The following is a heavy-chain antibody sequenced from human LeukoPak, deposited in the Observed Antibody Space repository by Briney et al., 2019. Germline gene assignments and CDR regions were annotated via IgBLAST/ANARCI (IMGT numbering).Heavy chain of an antibody. J-gene: IGHJ3*02. CDR1: GFTFSSYG. V-gene: IGHV3-30*02. D-gene: IGHD2-2*01. CDR2: IRYDGSNK. Sequence: GGSLRLSCAASGFTFSSYGMHWVRQAPGKGLEWVAFIRYDGSNKYYADSVKGRFTISRDNSKNTLYLQMNSLRAEDTAVYYCAKVSDRYCSSTSCYRNDAFDIWGQGTMVTVSS. CDR3: AKVSDRYCSSTSCYRNDAFDI.